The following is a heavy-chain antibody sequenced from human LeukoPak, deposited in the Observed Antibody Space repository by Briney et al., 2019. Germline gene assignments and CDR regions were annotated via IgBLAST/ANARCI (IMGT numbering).Heavy chain of an antibody. D-gene: IGHD2-2*01. Sequence: ASVKVSCKASGYTFTGYYMHWVRQAPGQGLEWMGWINPNSGGTNYAQKFQGRVTMTRDTSISTAYMELSRLRSDDTAVYYCARATNGQVVPAAPHLEDWFDPWGQGTLVTVSS. CDR1: GYTFTGYY. CDR3: ARATNGQVVPAAPHLEDWFDP. V-gene: IGHV1-2*02. CDR2: INPNSGGT. J-gene: IGHJ5*02.